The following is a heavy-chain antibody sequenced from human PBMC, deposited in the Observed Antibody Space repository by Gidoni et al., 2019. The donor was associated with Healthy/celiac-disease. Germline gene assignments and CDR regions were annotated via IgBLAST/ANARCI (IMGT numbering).Heavy chain of an antibody. CDR2: IKSKTDGGTT. Sequence: EVQLVESGGGLVKPGGSLRLSCAASGFTFSNAWMSWVRQAPGKGLEWVGRIKSKTDGGTTAYAAPVKGRFTISRDDSKNTLYLQMNSLKTEDTAVYYCTTTIVVVPAATYYYGMDVWGQGTTVTVSS. V-gene: IGHV3-15*01. D-gene: IGHD2-2*01. CDR1: GFTFSNAW. J-gene: IGHJ6*02. CDR3: TTTIVVVPAATYYYGMDV.